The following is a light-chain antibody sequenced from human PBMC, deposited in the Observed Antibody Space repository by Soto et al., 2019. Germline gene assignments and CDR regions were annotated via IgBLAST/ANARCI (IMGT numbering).Light chain of an antibody. Sequence: EIVMTQSPATLSVSPGERATLSCRASQSVSSNLAWYQQKPGQAPRLLIYGASTRATGIPARFSGSGSGTEFTFTNRRLLSEDFAVYYCQQYNNWPRTFGKGTKVEIK. J-gene: IGKJ1*01. CDR1: QSVSSN. CDR3: QQYNNWPRT. CDR2: GAS. V-gene: IGKV3-15*01.